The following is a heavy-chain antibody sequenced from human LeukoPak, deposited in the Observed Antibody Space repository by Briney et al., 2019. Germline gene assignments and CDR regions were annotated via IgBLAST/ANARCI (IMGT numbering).Heavy chain of an antibody. CDR1: GGSISSYY. D-gene: IGHD5-24*01. V-gene: IGHV4-4*09. J-gene: IGHJ5*02. CDR2: IYTSGST. CDR3: ARHGKPGRWLQSNWFDP. Sequence: PSETLSLTCTVSGGSISSYYWSWIRQPPGKGLEGIGYIYTSGSTNYNPSLKSRVTISVDTSKNQFSLKLSSVTAADTAVYCCARHGKPGRWLQSNWFDPWDQGTLVTVSS.